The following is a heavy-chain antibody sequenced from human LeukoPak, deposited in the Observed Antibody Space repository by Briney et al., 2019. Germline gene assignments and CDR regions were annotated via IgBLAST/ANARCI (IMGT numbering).Heavy chain of an antibody. V-gene: IGHV3-23*01. Sequence: PGGSLRLSCTASGFTFSGYAMAWVRQAPGKGLEWVSGISGSGGSTYSADSVKGRFTISRDNSKNTLFLQMNSLRAEDTAVYYCAKGNGGDWGQGTLVTVSS. CDR1: GFTFSGYA. CDR2: ISGSGGST. D-gene: IGHD4-23*01. CDR3: AKGNGGD. J-gene: IGHJ4*02.